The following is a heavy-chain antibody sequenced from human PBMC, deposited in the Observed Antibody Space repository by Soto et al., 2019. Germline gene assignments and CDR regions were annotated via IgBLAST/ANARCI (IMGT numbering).Heavy chain of an antibody. J-gene: IGHJ4*02. Sequence: ASVKVSCKASGYTFTSYYMHWVRQAPGQGLEWMGIINPSGGSTSYAQKFQGRVTMTRDTSTSTVYMELSSLRSEDTAVYYCARAVNYGDYIGPFDFWGRGTLVNVSS. D-gene: IGHD4-17*01. V-gene: IGHV1-46*01. CDR2: INPSGGST. CDR1: GYTFTSYY. CDR3: ARAVNYGDYIGPFDF.